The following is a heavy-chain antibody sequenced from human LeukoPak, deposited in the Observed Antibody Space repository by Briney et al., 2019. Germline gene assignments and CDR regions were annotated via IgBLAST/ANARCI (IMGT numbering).Heavy chain of an antibody. J-gene: IGHJ4*02. CDR3: ARHARNYNYYDSRAYS. CDR2: IHYTGST. Sequence: PSETLSLTCTVSGGSISNYYWSWIRQPPGKGLEWIAYIHYTGSTNYNPSLRSRVTISVDTSKNQFSLKLSSVTAADTAVCYCARHARNYNYYDSRAYSWGQGTLVTVSS. D-gene: IGHD3-22*01. V-gene: IGHV4-59*08. CDR1: GGSISNYY.